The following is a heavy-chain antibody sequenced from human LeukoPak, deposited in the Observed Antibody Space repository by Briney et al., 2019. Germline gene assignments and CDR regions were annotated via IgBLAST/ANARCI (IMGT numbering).Heavy chain of an antibody. CDR3: AKSSGGSYSFDY. J-gene: IGHJ4*02. Sequence: PGGSLRHSCAASGFTFSSYAMSWVRQAPGKGLEWVSAISGSGGSTYYADSVKGRFTISRDNSKNTLYLQMNSLRAEDTAVYYCAKSSGGSYSFDYWGQGTLVTVSS. CDR1: GFTFSSYA. CDR2: ISGSGGST. D-gene: IGHD1-26*01. V-gene: IGHV3-23*01.